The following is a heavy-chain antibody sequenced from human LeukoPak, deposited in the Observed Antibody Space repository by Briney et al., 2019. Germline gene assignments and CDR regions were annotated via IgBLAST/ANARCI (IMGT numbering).Heavy chain of an antibody. D-gene: IGHD1-26*01. J-gene: IGHJ6*02. CDR2: IIPIFGTA. Sequence: SVKVSCKASGGTFSSYAISWVRQAPGQGLEWMGGIIPIFGTANYTQKFQGRVTITADESTSTAYMELSSLRSEDTAVYYCARDGNYYYYGMDVWGQGTTVTVSS. CDR1: GGTFSSYA. CDR3: ARDGNYYYYGMDV. V-gene: IGHV1-69*01.